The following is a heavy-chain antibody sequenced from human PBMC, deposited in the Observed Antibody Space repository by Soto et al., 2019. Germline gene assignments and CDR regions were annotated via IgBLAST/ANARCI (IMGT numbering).Heavy chain of an antibody. Sequence: QMQLVQSGPEVKKPGTSVKVSCKASGFTFTSSAMQWVRQARGQRLEWIGWIVVGSGNTNYAQKFQERVTITRDMSTSTAYMELSSLRSEDTAVYYCAAVGWDWLFAFGYDGMDVWGQGTTVTVSS. D-gene: IGHD3-9*01. CDR3: AAVGWDWLFAFGYDGMDV. CDR2: IVVGSGNT. V-gene: IGHV1-58*02. CDR1: GFTFTSSA. J-gene: IGHJ6*02.